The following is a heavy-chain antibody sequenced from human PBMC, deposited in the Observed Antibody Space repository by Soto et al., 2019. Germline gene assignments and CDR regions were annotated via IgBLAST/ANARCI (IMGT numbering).Heavy chain of an antibody. CDR1: GGTFSSYA. Sequence: QVQLVQSGAEVKKPGSSVKVSCKASGGTFSSYAISWVRQAPGQGLEWMGGIIPIFGTANYAQKFQGRVTITADKYTSTAYMELSSLRYEDTAVYYCARTGGYDSSVEEYYFDYWGQGTLVTVSS. CDR2: IIPIFGTA. D-gene: IGHD3-22*01. CDR3: ARTGGYDSSVEEYYFDY. V-gene: IGHV1-69*06. J-gene: IGHJ4*02.